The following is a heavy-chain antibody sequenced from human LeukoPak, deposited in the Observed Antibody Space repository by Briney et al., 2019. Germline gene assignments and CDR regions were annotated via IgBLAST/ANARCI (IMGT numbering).Heavy chain of an antibody. CDR1: GFTFSSYA. CDR3: ARGDQDFWSGYPPGY. CDR2: ISGSGGST. D-gene: IGHD3-3*01. V-gene: IGHV3-23*01. Sequence: GGSLRLSCAASGFTFSSYAMSWVRQAPGKGLEWVSSISGSGGSTYYADSVKGRFTISRDSSKKTLYLQMNSLRVEDTAVYYCARGDQDFWSGYPPGYWGQGTLVTVSS. J-gene: IGHJ4*02.